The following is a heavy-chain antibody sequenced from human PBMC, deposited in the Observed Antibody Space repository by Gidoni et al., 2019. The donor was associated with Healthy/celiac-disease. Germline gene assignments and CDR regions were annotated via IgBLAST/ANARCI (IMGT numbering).Heavy chain of an antibody. CDR3: ARDSGRRWQLVGDYYYYGMDV. J-gene: IGHJ6*02. Sequence: QVQLVQSGAEVKKPGSSVKVSCKASGGTFSSYAISWGRQAPGQGLEWMGGIIPIFGTANYAQKFQGRVTITADESTSTAYMELSSLRSEDTAVYYCARDSGRRWQLVGDYYYYGMDVWGQGTTVTVSS. CDR1: GGTFSSYA. V-gene: IGHV1-69*01. CDR2: IIPIFGTA. D-gene: IGHD6-6*01.